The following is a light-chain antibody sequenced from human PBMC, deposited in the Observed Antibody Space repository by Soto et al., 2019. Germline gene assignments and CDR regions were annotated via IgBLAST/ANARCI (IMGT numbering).Light chain of an antibody. CDR1: RSDVGGYNY. V-gene: IGLV2-14*01. Sequence: QSALTQPASVSGSPGQSITISCTGTRSDVGGYNYVSSYQHHPGKAPKLLIYEVTNRPAEVSNRFSGSKSGITASLTISGLQSEDEADYYCSSYTSGSTVIFGGGTKLTVL. CDR3: SSYTSGSTVI. J-gene: IGLJ2*01. CDR2: EVT.